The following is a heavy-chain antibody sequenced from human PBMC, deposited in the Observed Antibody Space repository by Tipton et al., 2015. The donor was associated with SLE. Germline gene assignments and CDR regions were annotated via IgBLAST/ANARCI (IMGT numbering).Heavy chain of an antibody. CDR3: ARRGLVGPERYFDL. D-gene: IGHD3/OR15-3a*01. Sequence: TLSLTCTVSGGSLSNFYWGWIRQPPGKGLQWIGYIFSSGGTSYNPSLKSRVTISVDASEKQFSLSLRSVTAADTAVFYCARRGLVGPERYFDLWGRGTLVTVSS. V-gene: IGHV4-4*08. CDR2: IFSSGGT. J-gene: IGHJ2*01. CDR1: GGSLSNFY.